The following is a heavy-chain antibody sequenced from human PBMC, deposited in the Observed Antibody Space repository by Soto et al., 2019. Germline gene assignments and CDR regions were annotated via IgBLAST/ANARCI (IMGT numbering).Heavy chain of an antibody. J-gene: IGHJ6*02. V-gene: IGHV5-51*01. CDR3: ARHLRYYYDSSGYLYGMDV. D-gene: IGHD3-22*01. Sequence: PGESLKISCKGSGYSFTSDWIGWVRQMPGKVLEWMGIIYPGDSDTRYSPSFQGQVTISADKSISTAYLQWSSLKASDTAMYYCARHLRYYYDSSGYLYGMDVWGQGTTVTVSS. CDR2: IYPGDSDT. CDR1: GYSFTSDW.